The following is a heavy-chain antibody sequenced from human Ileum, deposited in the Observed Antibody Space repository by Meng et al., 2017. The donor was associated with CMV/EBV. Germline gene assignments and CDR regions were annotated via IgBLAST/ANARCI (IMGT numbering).Heavy chain of an antibody. CDR1: FSSLG. Sequence: FSSLGMHWGRQAPGKGLEWVAVISFDGSKYYYADTVKGRFTISRDNSKNTLYLQMNSLRTEDTAVYYCAKGRGASYDILTGYYSHDYWGQGSLVTVSS. CDR3: AKGRGASYDILTGYYSHDY. J-gene: IGHJ4*02. D-gene: IGHD3-9*01. CDR2: ISFDGSKY. V-gene: IGHV3-30*18.